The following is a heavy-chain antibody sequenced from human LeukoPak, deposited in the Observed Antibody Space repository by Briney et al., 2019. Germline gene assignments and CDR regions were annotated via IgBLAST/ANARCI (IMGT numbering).Heavy chain of an antibody. J-gene: IGHJ6*02. V-gene: IGHV3-30*18. Sequence: GGSLSLSCAASGFTFSSYGMHWVRQAPGKGLEWLAVISYDGSNKYYADSVKGRFTISRDNSKNTLFLQMNSLRAEDTAVYYCAKSPGRDNYYYYGLDVWGQGTTVTVSS. CDR3: AKSPGRDNYYYYGLDV. CDR1: GFTFSSYG. CDR2: ISYDGSNK.